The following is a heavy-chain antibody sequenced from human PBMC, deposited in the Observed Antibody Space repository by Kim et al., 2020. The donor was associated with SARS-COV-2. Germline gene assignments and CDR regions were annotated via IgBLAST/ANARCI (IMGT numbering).Heavy chain of an antibody. Sequence: GGSLRLSCAASGFTFSSYWMGWVRQAPGEGLAWVANIKHDGGKRYYADSVKGRFTISRDNAKNSLYLQMNSLRAEDTAVYYCARKFTTSWYENWYFDLWGRGTLVTVSS. CDR1: GFTFSSYW. CDR3: ARKFTTSWYENWYFDL. CDR2: IKHDGGKR. V-gene: IGHV3-7*03. J-gene: IGHJ2*01. D-gene: IGHD6-13*01.